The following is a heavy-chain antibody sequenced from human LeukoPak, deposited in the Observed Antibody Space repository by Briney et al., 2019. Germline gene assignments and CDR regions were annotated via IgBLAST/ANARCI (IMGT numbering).Heavy chain of an antibody. D-gene: IGHD2/OR15-2a*01. CDR2: INAGNGNT. CDR3: ARDSLYEGAFDI. J-gene: IGHJ3*02. CDR1: GYTFTSYA. Sequence: ASVKVSCKASGYTFTSYAMHWVRQAPGQRLEWMGWINAGNGNTKYSQELQGRVTITRDTSASTAYMELSSLRSEDMAVYYCARDSLYEGAFDIWGQGTMVTVSS. V-gene: IGHV1-3*03.